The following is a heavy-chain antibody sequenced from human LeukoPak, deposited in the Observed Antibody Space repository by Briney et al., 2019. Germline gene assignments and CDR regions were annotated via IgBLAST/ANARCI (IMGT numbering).Heavy chain of an antibody. J-gene: IGHJ4*02. Sequence: PGGSLRLSCAASGFTFSNYWMTWVRQAPGKGLEWVANIKPDGSWKAYADSVKGRFTVSRDNADNSVFLQMSSLRGEDTAVYYCARLQMSTSWYWRDWGQGTLVTVSS. CDR3: ARLQMSTSWYWRD. D-gene: IGHD2-15*01. CDR1: GFTFSNYW. V-gene: IGHV3-7*02. CDR2: IKPDGSWK.